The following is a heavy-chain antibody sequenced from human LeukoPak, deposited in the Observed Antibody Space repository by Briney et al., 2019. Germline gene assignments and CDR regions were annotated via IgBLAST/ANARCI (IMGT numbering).Heavy chain of an antibody. CDR1: GFTFSSYS. J-gene: IGHJ3*02. V-gene: IGHV3-21*01. CDR3: GRVKEASAFDI. D-gene: IGHD5-12*01. CDR2: ISSSSYI. Sequence: GESLRLSCAASGFTFSSYSMNWVRQAPGKGLEWVSSISSSSYIYYADSVKGRFTISRDNAKNSLYLQMNSLRAEDTAVYYCGRVKEASAFDIWGQGTMVTVSS.